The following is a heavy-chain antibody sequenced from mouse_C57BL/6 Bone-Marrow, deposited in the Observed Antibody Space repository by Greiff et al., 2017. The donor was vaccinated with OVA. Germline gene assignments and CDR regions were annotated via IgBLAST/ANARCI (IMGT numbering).Heavy chain of an antibody. D-gene: IGHD1-1*01. CDR2: ISSGGSYT. CDR1: GFTFSSYG. CDR3: ARRAHYYGSSSYWYFDV. V-gene: IGHV5-6*01. J-gene: IGHJ1*03. Sequence: DVQLVESGGDLVKPGGSLKLSCAASGFTFSSYGMSWVRQTPDKRLEWVATISSGGSYTYYPDSVKGRFTISRDNAKNTLYLQMSSLKSEDTAMYYCARRAHYYGSSSYWYFDVWGTGTTVTVSS.